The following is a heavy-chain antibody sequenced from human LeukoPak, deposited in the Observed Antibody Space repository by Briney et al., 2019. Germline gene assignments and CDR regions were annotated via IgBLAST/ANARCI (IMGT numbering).Heavy chain of an antibody. CDR2: MNPNSGDT. V-gene: IGHV1-8*03. Sequence: SVKVSCKASGYTFTIYDINWVRQATGQGREWMGWMNPNSGDTGYAQKFQDRVTITWNTSISTAYMELSSLRSEDTAVYYCARGRAARPRRHGSNWFDPWGQGTLVTVSS. J-gene: IGHJ5*02. CDR1: GYTFTIYD. D-gene: IGHD6-6*01. CDR3: ARGRAARPRRHGSNWFDP.